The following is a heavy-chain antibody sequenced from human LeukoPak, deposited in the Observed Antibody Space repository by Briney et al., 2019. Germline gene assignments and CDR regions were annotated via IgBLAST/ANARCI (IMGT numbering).Heavy chain of an antibody. Sequence: GGSLRLSCAASGFTFDDYGMSWFRQAPGKGLEWVSGINWNGGSTGYADSVKGRFTISRDNAKNSLYLQMNSLRAEDTALYYCARDRPGVGATSYYYYYMDVWGKGTTVTVSS. J-gene: IGHJ6*03. V-gene: IGHV3-20*04. CDR2: INWNGGST. CDR1: GFTFDDYG. D-gene: IGHD1-26*01. CDR3: ARDRPGVGATSYYYYYMDV.